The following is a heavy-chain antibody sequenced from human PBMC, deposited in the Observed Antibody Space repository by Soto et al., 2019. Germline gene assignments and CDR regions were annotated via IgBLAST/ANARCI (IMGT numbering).Heavy chain of an antibody. CDR2: ISAYNGNT. J-gene: IGHJ1*01. CDR3: ARSPKTTITGKEYFQH. CDR1: GYTFTIYY. D-gene: IGHD1-20*01. V-gene: IGHV1-18*04. Sequence: ASVKVSCKASGYTFTIYYMHWVRQAPGQGLEWMGWISAYNGNTNYAQKLQGRVTMTTDTSTSTAYMELRSLRSDDTAVYYCARSPKTTITGKEYFQHWGQGTLVTVS.